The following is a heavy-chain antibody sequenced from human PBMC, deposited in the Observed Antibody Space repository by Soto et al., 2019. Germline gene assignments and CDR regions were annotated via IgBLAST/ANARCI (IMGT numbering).Heavy chain of an antibody. Sequence: PSETLSLTCTVSGGSISSGDYYWSWIRQPPGKGLEWIGYIYYSGSTYYNPSLKSRVTISVDTSKSQFSLKLSSVTAADTAVYYCAREPAAGSFDYWGQGTLVTVSS. CDR2: IYYSGST. CDR1: GGSISSGDYY. V-gene: IGHV4-30-4*01. CDR3: AREPAAGSFDY. J-gene: IGHJ4*02. D-gene: IGHD6-13*01.